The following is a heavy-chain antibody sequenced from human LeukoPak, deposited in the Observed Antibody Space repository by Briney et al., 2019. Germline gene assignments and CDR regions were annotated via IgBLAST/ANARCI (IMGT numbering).Heavy chain of an antibody. CDR2: IGLGGDT. J-gene: IGHJ4*02. CDR1: GFAFNIYP. Sequence: TGGSLRLSCAASGFAFNIYPMTWVRQAPGEGLEWVSTIGLGGDTYYADSVKGRFTISRDNSKNTLFLQMNSLSAGDTALYYCTKYVKGGPVAGFDYWGQGTLVTVSS. CDR3: TKYVKGGPVAGFDY. D-gene: IGHD6-19*01. V-gene: IGHV3-23*01.